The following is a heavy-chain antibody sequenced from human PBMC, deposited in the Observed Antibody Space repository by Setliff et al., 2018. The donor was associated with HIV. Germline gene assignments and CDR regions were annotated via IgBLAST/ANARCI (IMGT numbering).Heavy chain of an antibody. D-gene: IGHD3-10*01. CDR3: ARHSGVASPNWFDP. J-gene: IGHJ5*02. CDR1: GDSISNYY. CDR2: IYYSGST. V-gene: IGHV4-59*08. Sequence: KPSETLSLTCTVSGDSISNYYWSWVRQTPGKGLEWIGYIYYSGSTNYNPSLKSRVTMSLDTSKNQFSLKLSSVTAADTAVYYCARHSGVASPNWFDPWGQGTLVTVSS.